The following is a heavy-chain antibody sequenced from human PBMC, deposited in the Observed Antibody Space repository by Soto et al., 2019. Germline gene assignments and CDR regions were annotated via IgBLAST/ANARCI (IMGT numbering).Heavy chain of an antibody. CDR2: IYYSGST. V-gene: IGHV4-30-4*01. D-gene: IGHD3-22*01. Sequence: TSETLSLTCTVSGASISSGDYYWTWIRQPPGKGLEWIGSIYYSGSTYYNPSLKSRVTISVDTSNNQFSLKLSSVTAADTAVYYCARASYDSSTYYLDYWGQGTPVTVSS. CDR3: ARASYDSSTYYLDY. J-gene: IGHJ4*02. CDR1: GASISSGDYY.